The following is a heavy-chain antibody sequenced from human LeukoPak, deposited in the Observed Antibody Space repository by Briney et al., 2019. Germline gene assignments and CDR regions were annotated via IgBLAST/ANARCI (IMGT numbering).Heavy chain of an antibody. CDR3: ARLKGGSYYFLNYFDY. V-gene: IGHV4-39*01. D-gene: IGHD1-26*01. CDR2: IYYSGST. J-gene: IGHJ4*02. CDR1: GGSISSSSYY. Sequence: KPSETLSLTCTVSGGSISSSSYYWGWIRQPPGKGLEWIGSIYYSGSTYYNPSLKSRVTISVDTSKNQFSLKLSSVTAADTAVYYCARLKGGSYYFLNYFDYWGQGTLVTVSS.